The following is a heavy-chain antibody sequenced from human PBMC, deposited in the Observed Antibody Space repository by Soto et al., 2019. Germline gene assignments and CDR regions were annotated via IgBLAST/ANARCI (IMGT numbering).Heavy chain of an antibody. CDR2: ISAYNGNT. CDR1: GYTFTSYG. J-gene: IGHJ5*02. Sequence: ASVKVSCKASGYTFTSYGISWVRQAPGQGLEWMGWISAYNGNTNYAQKLQGRVTMTTDTSTSTAYMELRSLRSDDTAVYYCARDPAVLERRFPWFDPWGQGTLVTVSA. D-gene: IGHD1-1*01. V-gene: IGHV1-18*01. CDR3: ARDPAVLERRFPWFDP.